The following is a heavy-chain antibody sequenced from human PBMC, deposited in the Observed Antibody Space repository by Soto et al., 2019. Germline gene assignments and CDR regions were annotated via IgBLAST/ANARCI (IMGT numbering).Heavy chain of an antibody. CDR3: ARDTPPPYYDFWSGFDY. D-gene: IGHD3-3*01. CDR2: IIPIFGTA. J-gene: IGHJ4*02. Sequence: SVKVSCKASGGTFSSYAISWVRQAPGQGLEWMGGIIPIFGTANYAQKFQGRVTITADESTSTAYMELSSLRSEDTAVYYCARDTPPPYYDFWSGFDYWGQGTLVTVSS. CDR1: GGTFSSYA. V-gene: IGHV1-69*13.